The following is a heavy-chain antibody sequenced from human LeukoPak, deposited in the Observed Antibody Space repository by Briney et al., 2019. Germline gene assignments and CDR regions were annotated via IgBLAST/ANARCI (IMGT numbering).Heavy chain of an antibody. CDR3: ASGDTTGYSGDAFNI. V-gene: IGHV3-33*03. CDR1: GFTFSRYG. CDR2: IWYDGSNK. J-gene: IGHJ3*02. Sequence: GGSLRLSCVASGFTFSRYGMHWVRQAPGKGLECVAIIWYDGSNKYYADSVKGRFTISRDTSKNTLYLQMDSLRAEDTAVYYCASGDTTGYSGDAFNIWGQGTMVTVSS. D-gene: IGHD3-22*01.